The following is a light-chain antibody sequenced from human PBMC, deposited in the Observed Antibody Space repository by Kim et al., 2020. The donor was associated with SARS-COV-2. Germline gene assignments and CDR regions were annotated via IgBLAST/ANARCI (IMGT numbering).Light chain of an antibody. V-gene: IGLV2-14*03. CDR3: SSYTSSSTTGV. CDR1: SSDVGGYNY. CDR2: DVS. J-gene: IGLJ2*01. Sequence: QSALTQPASVSGSPGQSITISCTGTSSDVGGYNYVSWYQQHPGKAPKLMIYDVSNRPSGVSNRFSGSKSGNTASLTISGLQAEDEADYYCSSYTSSSTTGVFGGGTKLTDL.